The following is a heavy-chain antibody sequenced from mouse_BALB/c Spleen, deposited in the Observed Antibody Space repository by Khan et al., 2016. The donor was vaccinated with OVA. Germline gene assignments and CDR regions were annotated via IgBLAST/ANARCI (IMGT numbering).Heavy chain of an antibody. J-gene: IGHJ3*01. Sequence: VQLQQSGAELVRPGALVKLSCKASGFNIKDYYILWVKQRPEQGLEWIGWIDPENGNTIYDPKFQAKASITADTSSNTAYLQLSSLTSEDSAVYYCARRCYGNYWFAYWGQGTLVTVSA. CDR1: GFNIKDYY. V-gene: IGHV14-1*02. CDR3: ARRCYGNYWFAY. D-gene: IGHD2-1*01. CDR2: IDPENGNT.